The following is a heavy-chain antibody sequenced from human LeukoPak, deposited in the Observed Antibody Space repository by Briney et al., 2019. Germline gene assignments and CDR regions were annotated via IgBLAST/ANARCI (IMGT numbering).Heavy chain of an antibody. CDR3: ARWGVVVPAAISPFDY. V-gene: IGHV3-21*01. J-gene: IGHJ4*02. Sequence: GGSLRLSCAASGFTFSSYSMNWVRQAPGKGLEWVSSISSSSSYIYYADSVKGRFTISRDNAKNSLYLQMNSLRAEDTAVYYCARWGVVVPAAISPFDYWGQGTLVTVSS. CDR1: GFTFSSYS. CDR2: ISSSSSYI. D-gene: IGHD2-2*01.